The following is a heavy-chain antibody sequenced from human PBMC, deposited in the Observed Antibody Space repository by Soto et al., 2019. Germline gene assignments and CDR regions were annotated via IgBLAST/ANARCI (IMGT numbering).Heavy chain of an antibody. CDR2: IIPIFGTA. CDR3: ARPHQLEHYYYYGMDV. J-gene: IGHJ6*02. D-gene: IGHD1-1*01. Sequence: SVKVSCKASGGTFSSYAISWVRQAPGQGLEWMGGIIPIFGTANYAQKFQGRVTITADEPTSTAYMELSSLRCEDTAVYYCARPHQLEHYYYYGMDVWGQGTTVTVSS. V-gene: IGHV1-69*13. CDR1: GGTFSSYA.